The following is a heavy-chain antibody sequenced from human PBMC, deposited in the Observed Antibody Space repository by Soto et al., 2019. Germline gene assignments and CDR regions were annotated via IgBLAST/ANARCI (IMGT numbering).Heavy chain of an antibody. V-gene: IGHV3-74*01. D-gene: IGHD1-1*01. CDR3: TRDPPGTGIDY. CDR1: GFTFSSYW. Sequence: GGSLRLSCAASGFTFSSYWMHWVRQAPWKGLVWVSRINTDGSSTSYADSVKGRFTISRDNAKNTLYLQMISLRAEDTAVYYCTRDPPGTGIDYWGQGTLVTVSS. CDR2: INTDGSST. J-gene: IGHJ4*02.